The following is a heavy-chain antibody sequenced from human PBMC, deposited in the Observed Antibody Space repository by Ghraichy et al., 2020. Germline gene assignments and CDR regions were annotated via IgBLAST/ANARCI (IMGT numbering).Heavy chain of an antibody. CDR3: AKSTASYLYFDY. CDR1: GFISNNYV. V-gene: IGHV3-23*01. Sequence: GGSLRLSCAASGFISNNYVLNWVRQAPGKGLEWVALISAGGSTYYADSVKGRFTISRDNSKNTLFLQMGSLRAEDTAVYYCAKSTASYLYFDYWGQGTLVPVSS. CDR2: ISAGGST. J-gene: IGHJ4*02. D-gene: IGHD1-1*01.